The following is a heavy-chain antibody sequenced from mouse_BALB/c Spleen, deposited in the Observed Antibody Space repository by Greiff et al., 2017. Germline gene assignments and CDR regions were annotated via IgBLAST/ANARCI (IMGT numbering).Heavy chain of an antibody. V-gene: IGHV1-54*01. CDR2: INPGSGGT. J-gene: IGHJ3*01. Sequence: VQLQQSGAELVRPGTSVKVSCKASGYAFTNYLIEWVKQRPGQGLEWIGVINPGSGGTNYNEKFKGKATLTADKSSSTAYMQLSSLTSDDSAVYFCARSRAYGYDWFAYWGQGTLVTVSA. CDR1: GYAFTNYL. D-gene: IGHD2-2*01. CDR3: ARSRAYGYDWFAY.